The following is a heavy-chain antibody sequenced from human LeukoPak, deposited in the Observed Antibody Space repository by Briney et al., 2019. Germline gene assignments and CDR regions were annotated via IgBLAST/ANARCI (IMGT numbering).Heavy chain of an antibody. V-gene: IGHV1-69*04. Sequence: GSSVKVSCKASGGTFSSYAISWVRQAPGQGLEWMGRIIPILGIANYAQKFQGRVTITADKSTSTAYMELSRLRSDDTAVYYCASYCSGGSCLGSQPRNLDYWGQGTLVTVSS. CDR1: GGTFSSYA. CDR3: ASYCSGGSCLGSQPRNLDY. J-gene: IGHJ4*02. D-gene: IGHD2-15*01. CDR2: IIPILGIA.